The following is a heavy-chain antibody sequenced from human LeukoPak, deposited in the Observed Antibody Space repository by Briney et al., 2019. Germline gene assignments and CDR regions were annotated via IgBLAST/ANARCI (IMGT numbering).Heavy chain of an antibody. D-gene: IGHD3-22*01. V-gene: IGHV1-69*05. CDR2: IIPIFGTA. Sequence: RASVKVSCKASGGTFSSYAISWVRQAPGQGIEWMGRIIPIFGTANYAQKFQGRVTITTDESTSTAYMELSSLRSEDTAVYYCARDRYYDSSGYYYFDYWGQGTLVTVSS. CDR1: GGTFSSYA. J-gene: IGHJ4*02. CDR3: ARDRYYDSSGYYYFDY.